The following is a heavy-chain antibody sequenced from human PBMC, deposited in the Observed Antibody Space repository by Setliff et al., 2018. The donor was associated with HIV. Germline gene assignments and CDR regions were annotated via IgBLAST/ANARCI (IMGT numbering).Heavy chain of an antibody. V-gene: IGHV4-61*09. Sequence: PSETLSLTCTVAGGSISSGTYYWSWIRQPAGKGREWIGHIYTSGTTNYNPSLKSRVTISVDTSRNQFSLKLSSVTAADTAVYYCAREDALTQQFDSWGQGTLVTVSS. CDR1: GGSISSGTYY. D-gene: IGHD6-13*01. CDR2: IYTSGTT. J-gene: IGHJ4*02. CDR3: AREDALTQQFDS.